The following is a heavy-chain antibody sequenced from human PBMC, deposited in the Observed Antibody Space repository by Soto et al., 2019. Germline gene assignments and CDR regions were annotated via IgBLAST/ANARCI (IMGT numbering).Heavy chain of an antibody. D-gene: IGHD6-19*01. CDR3: ARGQGAGIRAYYYHGRDV. Sequence: EVQLVESGGGLVQPGGSLKLSCAASGFIFSGSAIHWVRQASGKGLEWVGRSRSRANNFATSSAASVKGRFTFSRDDSKNTAYLQMNTLKPEDPAVYYCARGQGAGIRAYYYHGRDVWGQGTTVTVSS. J-gene: IGHJ6*02. CDR1: GFIFSGSA. V-gene: IGHV3-73*02. CDR2: SRSRANNFAT.